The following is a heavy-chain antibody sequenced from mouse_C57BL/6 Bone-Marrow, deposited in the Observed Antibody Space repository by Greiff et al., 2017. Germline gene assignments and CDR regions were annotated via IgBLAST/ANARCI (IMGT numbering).Heavy chain of an antibody. D-gene: IGHD1-1*01. V-gene: IGHV1-55*01. CDR3: AKGGGNSWGDWYFDV. CDR2: IYPGSGST. J-gene: IGHJ1*03. CDR1: GYTFTSYW. Sequence: QVQLQQPGAELVKPGASVKMSCKASGYTFTSYWITWVKQRPGQGLEWIGDIYPGSGSTNYNEKFKSKATLTVDTSSSTAYMQLSSLTSEDSAVYYCAKGGGNSWGDWYFDVWGTGTTVTVSS.